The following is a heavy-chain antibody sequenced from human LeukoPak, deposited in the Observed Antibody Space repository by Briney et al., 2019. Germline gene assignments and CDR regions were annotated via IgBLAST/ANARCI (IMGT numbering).Heavy chain of an antibody. Sequence: SQTLSLTCTVSGGSISSGSYYWSWIRQPAGKGLEWIGRIYTSGSTNYNPSLKSRVTISVDTSKNQFSLKLSSVTAADTAVHYCARGAVLRFLEWLSNDAFDIWGQGTMVTVSS. J-gene: IGHJ3*02. CDR3: ARGAVLRFLEWLSNDAFDI. V-gene: IGHV4-61*02. D-gene: IGHD3-3*01. CDR1: GGSISSGSYY. CDR2: IYTSGST.